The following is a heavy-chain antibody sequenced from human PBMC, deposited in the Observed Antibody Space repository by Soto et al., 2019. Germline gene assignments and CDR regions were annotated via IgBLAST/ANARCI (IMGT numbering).Heavy chain of an antibody. CDR3: ARDVPHCSGGSCYSWFDP. V-gene: IGHV4-59*01. CDR2: IYYTGST. J-gene: IGHJ5*02. D-gene: IGHD2-15*01. Sequence: SETLSLTCTVSSDSISSYYWSWIRQPPGKGLEWIGYIYYTGSTNYDPSLKSRITLSVATSKNQFSLKLSSVTAADTAVYYCARDVPHCSGGSCYSWFDPWGQGILVTVSS. CDR1: SDSISSYY.